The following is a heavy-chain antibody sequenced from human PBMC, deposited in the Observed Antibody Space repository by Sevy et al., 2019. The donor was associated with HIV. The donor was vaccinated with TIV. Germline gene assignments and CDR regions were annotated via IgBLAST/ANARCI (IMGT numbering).Heavy chain of an antibody. CDR3: AGENAWGRGYS. Sequence: SETLSLTCTVSGGSITSLYWNWIRQPPGKGLEWIANIYYNGHINYNPSPKSRVTLSLDTSKNQFSLMLSSVTAADTAMYYCAGENAWGRGYSWGQGTLVTVSS. V-gene: IGHV4-59*08. J-gene: IGHJ4*02. CDR1: GGSITSLY. D-gene: IGHD1-26*01. CDR2: IYYNGHI.